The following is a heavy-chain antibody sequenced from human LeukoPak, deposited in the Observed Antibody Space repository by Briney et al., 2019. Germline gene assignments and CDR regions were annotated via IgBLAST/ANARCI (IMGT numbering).Heavy chain of an antibody. CDR2: IIPIFGTA. V-gene: IGHV1-69*13. J-gene: IGHJ5*02. D-gene: IGHD3-3*01. Sequence: SVKVSCKASGGTFSRYAISWVRQAPGQGLEWMGGIIPIFGTANYAQKFQGRVTITADESTSTAYMELSSLRSEDTAVYYCARDYDFWSGYSWFDPWGQGTLVTVSS. CDR1: GGTFSRYA. CDR3: ARDYDFWSGYSWFDP.